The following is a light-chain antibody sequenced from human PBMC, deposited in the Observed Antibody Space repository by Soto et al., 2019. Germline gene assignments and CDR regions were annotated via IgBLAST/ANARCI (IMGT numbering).Light chain of an antibody. CDR1: QSVTNTF. CDR2: GAS. CDR3: QQYGSLPFT. Sequence: IVLTQSPGTLSLSPGERATFSCRASQSVTNTFLAWYQQKPGQAPRLLIFGASSRATGIPDRFSGSGSGTAFTLTISSLEPEDFAVYHCQQYGSLPFTFGQGTKLEIK. J-gene: IGKJ2*01. V-gene: IGKV3-20*01.